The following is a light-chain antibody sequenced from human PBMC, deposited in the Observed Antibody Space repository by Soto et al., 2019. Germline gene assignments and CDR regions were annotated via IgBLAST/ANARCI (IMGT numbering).Light chain of an antibody. Sequence: DIQLTQSPSSLSASLGDRFTITCRASQPISNYLNWYQQRPGKAPNVLISAASNLQSGVPSRFGWSGSGTEFTLTISSLQPEDLATYYCQQSFTLSPLTFGGGTKVEIK. V-gene: IGKV1-39*01. J-gene: IGKJ4*01. CDR2: AAS. CDR1: QPISNY. CDR3: QQSFTLSPLT.